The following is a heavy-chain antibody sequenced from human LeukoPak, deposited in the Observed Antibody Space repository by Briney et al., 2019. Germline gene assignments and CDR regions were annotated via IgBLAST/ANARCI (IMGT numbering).Heavy chain of an antibody. V-gene: IGHV3-74*01. CDR2: INSDGSST. CDR3: AKSLEVRGASQYYFDY. J-gene: IGHJ4*02. D-gene: IGHD3-10*01. CDR1: GFTFSSYW. Sequence: GGSLRLSCAASGFTFSSYWMHWVRQAPGKGLVWVSRINSDGSSTSYADSVKGRFTISRDNAKNTLYLQMNSLRAEDTAVYYCAKSLEVRGASQYYFDYWGQGTLVTVSS.